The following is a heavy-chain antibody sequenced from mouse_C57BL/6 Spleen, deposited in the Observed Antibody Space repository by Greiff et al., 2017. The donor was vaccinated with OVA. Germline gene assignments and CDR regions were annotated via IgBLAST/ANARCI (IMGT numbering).Heavy chain of an antibody. D-gene: IGHD2-5*01. J-gene: IGHJ4*01. Sequence: VQLQQSGPELVKPGASVKISCKASGYTFTDYYMNWVKQSHGKSLEWIGDINPNNGGTSYNQKFKGKATLTVDKSSSTAYMELRSLTSEDSAVYYCARYYSNYDAMDYWGQGTSVTVSS. CDR2: INPNNGGT. CDR1: GYTFTDYY. V-gene: IGHV1-26*01. CDR3: ARYYSNYDAMDY.